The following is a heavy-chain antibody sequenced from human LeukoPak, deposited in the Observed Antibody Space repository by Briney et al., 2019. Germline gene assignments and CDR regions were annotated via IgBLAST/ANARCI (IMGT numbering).Heavy chain of an antibody. Sequence: SETLSLTCAVYGGSFSGYYWSWIRQPPGKGLEWIGEINHSGSTNYNPSLKSRVTISVDTSENQFSLKLSSVTAADTAVYYCARVGWYWFDYWGQGTLVTVSS. J-gene: IGHJ4*02. CDR1: GGSFSGYY. V-gene: IGHV4-34*01. CDR2: INHSGST. D-gene: IGHD2-15*01. CDR3: ARVGWYWFDY.